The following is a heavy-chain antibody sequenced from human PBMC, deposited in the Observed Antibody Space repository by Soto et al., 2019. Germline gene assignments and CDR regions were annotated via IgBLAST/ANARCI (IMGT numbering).Heavy chain of an antibody. CDR2: ISSSGDGT. CDR3: ARNADFWSWGMDV. D-gene: IGHD3-3*01. J-gene: IGHJ6*02. CDR1: GFTISFHV. V-gene: IGHV3-23*01. Sequence: GVLRLSCAASGFTISFHVLTRVLPLIRKALELVPIISSSGDGTYYADSVQGRFTISRDNSRNTLILQMHSLRAEDTAVYYCARNADFWSWGMDVWGQGT.